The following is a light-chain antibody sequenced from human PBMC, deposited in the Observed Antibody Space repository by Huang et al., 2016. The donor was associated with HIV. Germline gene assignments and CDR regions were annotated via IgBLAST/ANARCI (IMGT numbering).Light chain of an antibody. CDR3: QQSYSTPVT. Sequence: DIQMTQSPSSLSASVGDRVSITCLASQSISSYLNWYQQKPGQAPKLLIYAASSLQSGVPARFSGSGSGTDFTLTISNLQPEDFATYYCQQSYSTPVTFGQGTKLDIK. CDR2: AAS. V-gene: IGKV1-39*01. CDR1: QSISSY. J-gene: IGKJ2*01.